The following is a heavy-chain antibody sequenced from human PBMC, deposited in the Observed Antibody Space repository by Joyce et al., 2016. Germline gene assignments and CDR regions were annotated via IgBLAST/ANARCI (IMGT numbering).Heavy chain of an antibody. CDR3: AGDNAPMIGGY. V-gene: IGHV4-39*07. D-gene: IGHD3-10*02. J-gene: IGHJ4*02. CDR1: NDSVSTNNSY. CDR2: ISYGGST. Sequence: QLQLQESGPGLVKPSETLSLICTVSNDSVSTNNSYWGWIRQPPGKGLEWIGSISYGGSTYYDPSLKSRVTMSVDTSQNQFSLKVKSVTAADTAVYYCAGDNAPMIGGYWGQGTLVTVSS.